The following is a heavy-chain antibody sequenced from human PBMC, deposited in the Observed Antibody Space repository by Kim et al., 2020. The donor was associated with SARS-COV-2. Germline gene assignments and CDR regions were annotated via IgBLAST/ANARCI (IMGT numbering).Heavy chain of an antibody. D-gene: IGHD4-17*01. J-gene: IGHJ4*02. Sequence: TSYAQKFQGRVTMTRDMSTSTVYMELSSLRSEDTAVYYCARDLHYGDRDYWGQGTLVTVSS. CDR3: ARDLHYGDRDY. CDR2: T. V-gene: IGHV1-46*01.